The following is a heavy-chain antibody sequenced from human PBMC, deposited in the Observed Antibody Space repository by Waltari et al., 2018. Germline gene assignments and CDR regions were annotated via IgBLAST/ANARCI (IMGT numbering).Heavy chain of an antibody. V-gene: IGHV1-69*01. CDR3: ARERGGDLWFGELFS. Sequence: QVQLVQSGAEVKKPGSSVKVSCKASGGTFSSYAISWVRQAPGQGLEWMGGIIPIFGTANCAQKFRGRVPITADESTSTAYMELSSLRSEDTAVYYCARERGGDLWFGELFSWGQGTLVTVSS. D-gene: IGHD3-10*01. CDR2: IIPIFGTA. J-gene: IGHJ5*02. CDR1: GGTFSSYA.